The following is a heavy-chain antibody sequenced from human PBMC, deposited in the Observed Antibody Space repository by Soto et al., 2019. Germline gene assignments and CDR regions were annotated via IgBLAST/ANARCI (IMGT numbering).Heavy chain of an antibody. CDR3: AGSRDGYNGWFDP. V-gene: IGHV4-39*01. Sequence: PSETLSLTCTVSGGSISSSSYDWGWIRQPPGKGLEWIGSIYYSGSTYYNPSIKSRVTISVDTSKNQFSLKLSSVTAADTAVYYGAGSRDGYNGWFDPWGQGTLVTVSS. CDR1: GGSISSSSYD. D-gene: IGHD5-12*01. CDR2: IYYSGST. J-gene: IGHJ5*02.